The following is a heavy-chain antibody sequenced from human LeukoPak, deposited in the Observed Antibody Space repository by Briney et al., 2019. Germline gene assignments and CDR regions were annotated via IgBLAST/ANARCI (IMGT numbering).Heavy chain of an antibody. Sequence: ASVKVSYKVSGYTLTELSMHWVRQAPGKGLEWMGGFDPEDGETIYAQKFQGRVTMTEDTSTDTAYMELSSLRSEDTAVYYCATTLWGGTVEMATMSDYWGQGTLVTVSS. CDR1: GYTLTELS. CDR3: ATTLWGGTVEMATMSDY. J-gene: IGHJ4*02. V-gene: IGHV1-24*01. D-gene: IGHD5-24*01. CDR2: FDPEDGET.